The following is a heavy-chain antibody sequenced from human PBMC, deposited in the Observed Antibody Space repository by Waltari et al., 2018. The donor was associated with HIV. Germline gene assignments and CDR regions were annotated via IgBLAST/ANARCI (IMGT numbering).Heavy chain of an antibody. CDR1: GFIFSKAW. D-gene: IGHD2-2*03. J-gene: IGHJ4*02. CDR3: TTWMY. CDR2: IRTKADGETT. Sequence: EVQLVVSGGGLIKPGGSLRLPCAASGFIFSKAWMRWIRQAPGKGLEWVARIRTKADGETTDYAAPVQGRFTVSRDDARNTVYLQIDSLKTDDTAMCYCTTWMYWGPGTRVTVSS. V-gene: IGHV3-15*01.